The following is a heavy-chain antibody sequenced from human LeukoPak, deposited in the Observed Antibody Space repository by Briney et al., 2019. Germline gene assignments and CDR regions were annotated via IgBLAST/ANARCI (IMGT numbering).Heavy chain of an antibody. CDR1: GCSISSYY. D-gene: IGHD3-3*01. CDR2: IYYCGTT. Sequence: PETLSLTCTVSGCSISSYYWSWIRQPPGKGLEWIGYIYYCGTTNYNPSLKSRVTISVDTSKNQFSLKLSSVTAADTAVYYCVRRYDNFGRWGQGTLVTVSS. J-gene: IGHJ4*02. V-gene: IGHV4-59*08. CDR3: VRRYDNFGR.